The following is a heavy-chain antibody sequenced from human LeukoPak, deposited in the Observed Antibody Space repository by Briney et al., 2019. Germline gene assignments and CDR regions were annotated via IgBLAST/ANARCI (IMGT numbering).Heavy chain of an antibody. Sequence: ASVKVSCKASGGTFSSYAISWVRQAPGQGLEWMGGIIPIFGTANYAQKFQGRVTITADESTSTAYMELNSLRAEDTAVYYCAKGTNSYIQFPSLYNWFDPWGQGTLVTVSS. D-gene: IGHD1-1*01. CDR1: GGTFSSYA. CDR2: IIPIFGTA. J-gene: IGHJ5*02. CDR3: AKGTNSYIQFPSLYNWFDP. V-gene: IGHV1-69*13.